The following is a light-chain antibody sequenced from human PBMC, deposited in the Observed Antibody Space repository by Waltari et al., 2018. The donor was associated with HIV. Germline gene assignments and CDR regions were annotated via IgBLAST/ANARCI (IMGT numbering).Light chain of an antibody. V-gene: IGLV1-51*01. CDR2: EYD. CDR1: SSNIGNDY. Sequence: QSVLTQPPSVSAAPGQKVTISCSGSSSNIGNDYVSWYHHLPGAAPNLLIYEYDYRAAGMPDRLSGSSSGTSATLGITGVQAGDEADYYCGTWDTSLSDGVFGGGTKLTVL. CDR3: GTWDTSLSDGV. J-gene: IGLJ2*01.